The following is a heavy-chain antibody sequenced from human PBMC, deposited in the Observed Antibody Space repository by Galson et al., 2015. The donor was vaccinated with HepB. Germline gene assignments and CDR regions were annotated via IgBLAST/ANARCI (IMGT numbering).Heavy chain of an antibody. CDR2: ISYDGSNK. Sequence: SLRLSCAASGFTFSSYAMHWVRQAPGKGLEWVAVISYDGSNKYYADSVKGRFTISRDNSKNTLYLQMNSLGAEDTDVYYCARAGDDYDGSGYYIDWGQGTLFTVSS. D-gene: IGHD3-22*01. J-gene: IGHJ4*02. V-gene: IGHV3-30*04. CDR3: ARAGDDYDGSGYYID. CDR1: GFTFSSYA.